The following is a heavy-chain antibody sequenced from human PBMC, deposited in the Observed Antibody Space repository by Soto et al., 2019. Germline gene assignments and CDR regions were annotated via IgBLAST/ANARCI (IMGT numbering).Heavy chain of an antibody. V-gene: IGHV3-33*01. CDR1: GFTFSGFG. CDR2: IWYDGSDK. D-gene: IGHD3-16*01. Sequence: QVQLVESGGGVVQPGRSLRLSCAASGFTFSGFGMHWVRQAPGKGLEWVAIIWYDGSDKYYADPVKGRFTISRDNSKNTLYLQMNSLRAEDTAVYHCAFGNLSYYFDFWGQGTPVTVSS. CDR3: AFGNLSYYFDF. J-gene: IGHJ4*02.